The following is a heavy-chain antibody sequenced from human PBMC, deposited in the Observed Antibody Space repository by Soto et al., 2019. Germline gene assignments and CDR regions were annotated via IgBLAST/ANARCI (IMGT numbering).Heavy chain of an antibody. V-gene: IGHV4-31*03. CDR3: ARLRVATNNYKWFAP. CDR2: IYVTGAV. CDR1: GAALNSGNYY. D-gene: IGHD5-12*01. Sequence: SETLSLTCSVSGAALNSGNYYWSWIRQAPGKGLEWIGHIYVTGAVDYNPSLRDRITISQDTSERQFSLNLRLVTAADTAVYYRARLRVATNNYKWFAPWGQGTLVTVSS. J-gene: IGHJ5*02.